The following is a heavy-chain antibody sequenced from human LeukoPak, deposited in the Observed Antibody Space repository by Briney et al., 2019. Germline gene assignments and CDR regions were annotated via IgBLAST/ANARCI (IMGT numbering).Heavy chain of an antibody. J-gene: IGHJ5*02. D-gene: IGHD5-18*01. CDR2: INHSGST. CDR3: ARGSGSVDTAMVIWFDP. Sequence: SETLSLTCAVYGGSFSGYYWSWIRQPPGKGLEWIGEINHSGSTNYNPSLKSRVTISVDTSKNQFSLELSSVTAADTAVYYCARGSGSVDTAMVIWFDPWGQGTLVTVSS. CDR1: GGSFSGYY. V-gene: IGHV4-34*01.